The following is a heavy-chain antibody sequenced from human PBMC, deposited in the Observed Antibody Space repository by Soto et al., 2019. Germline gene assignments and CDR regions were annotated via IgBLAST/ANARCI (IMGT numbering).Heavy chain of an antibody. J-gene: IGHJ3*02. CDR2: FNPSGDAT. V-gene: IGHV1-46*01. D-gene: IGHD3-10*01. Sequence: QVQLVQSGAEVKKPGTSVKVSCVASGYIFSNYYMHWVRQAPGQGLEWMGVFNPSGDATHYAQSFQGRVSVTRDTSTSTVYMELSTLTSEDTAVYYCARRGMSKIGFDTWGQGTMVTVSS. CDR3: ARRGMSKIGFDT. CDR1: GYIFSNYY.